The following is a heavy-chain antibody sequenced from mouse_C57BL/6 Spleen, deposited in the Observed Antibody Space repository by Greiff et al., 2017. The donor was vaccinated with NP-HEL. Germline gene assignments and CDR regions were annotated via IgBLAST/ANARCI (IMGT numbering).Heavy chain of an antibody. J-gene: IGHJ3*01. V-gene: IGHV1-69*01. CDR2: IDPSDSYT. Sequence: VQLQQSGAELVMPGASVKLSCKASGYTFTSYWMHWVKQRPGQGLEWIGEIDPSDSYTNYNQKVKGKSKLTVGKSSSTAHMQLSRLTSESSAVYSCARAVYSTPGWASWGQGTLVTVSA. CDR3: ARAVYSTPGWAS. D-gene: IGHD2-5*01. CDR1: GYTFTSYW.